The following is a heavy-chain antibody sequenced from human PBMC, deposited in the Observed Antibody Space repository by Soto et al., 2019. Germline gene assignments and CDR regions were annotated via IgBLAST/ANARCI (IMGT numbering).Heavy chain of an antibody. J-gene: IGHJ4*02. CDR3: AKAPRRVWGSYRQDY. CDR1: GFTFSSYA. Sequence: EVQLLESGGGLVQPGGSLRLSCAASGFTFSSYAMSWVRQAPGKGLEWVSAISGSGGSTYYADSEKGRFTISRDNSKNTLYLQMNSLRAEDTAVYYCAKAPRRVWGSYRQDYWGQGTLVTVSS. V-gene: IGHV3-23*01. CDR2: ISGSGGST. D-gene: IGHD3-16*02.